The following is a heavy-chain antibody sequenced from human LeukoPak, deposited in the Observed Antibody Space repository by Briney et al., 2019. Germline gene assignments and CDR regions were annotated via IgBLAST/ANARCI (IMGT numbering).Heavy chain of an antibody. CDR3: ARDRSIAAAGGTYLDDYFYYYMDV. D-gene: IGHD6-13*01. V-gene: IGHV1-69*05. J-gene: IGHJ6*03. CDR2: IIPIFGTA. Sequence: ASVTVFSKASESTFSSYAISWERQAAGQGLEWMGGIIPIFGTANYAQKFQGRVTITTDESTSTAYMEVSSLRSEDTAVYYCARDRSIAAAGGTYLDDYFYYYMDVWGKGTTVTVSS. CDR1: ESTFSSYA.